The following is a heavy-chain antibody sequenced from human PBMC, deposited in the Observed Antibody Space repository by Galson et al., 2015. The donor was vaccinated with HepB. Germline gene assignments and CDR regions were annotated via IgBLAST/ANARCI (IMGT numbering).Heavy chain of an antibody. Sequence: SVKVSCKASGYTFTSYGISWVRQAPGQGLEWMGWISAYNGNTNYAQKPQGRVTMTTDTSTSTAYMELRSLRSDDMAVYYCARGGDVVVPAAIYYYGMDVWGQGTTVTVSS. J-gene: IGHJ6*02. CDR2: ISAYNGNT. CDR1: GYTFTSYG. V-gene: IGHV1-18*03. D-gene: IGHD2-2*01. CDR3: ARGGDVVVPAAIYYYGMDV.